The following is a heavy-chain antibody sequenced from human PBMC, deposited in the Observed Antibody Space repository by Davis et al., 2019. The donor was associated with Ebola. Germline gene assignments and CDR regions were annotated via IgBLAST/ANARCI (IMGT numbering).Heavy chain of an antibody. CDR1: GFTFSSYE. CDR2: ISGSGKTT. D-gene: IGHD1-26*01. Sequence: PGGSLRLSCAGSGFTFSSYEMNWVRQAPGRGLEWVSTISGSGKTTNYADSVKGRFTISRDNSKITVYLEMHTLRAEDTDLYYCAKARAMGTTTYFDHWGQGTLVAVSS. J-gene: IGHJ4*02. V-gene: IGHV3-23*01. CDR3: AKARAMGTTTYFDH.